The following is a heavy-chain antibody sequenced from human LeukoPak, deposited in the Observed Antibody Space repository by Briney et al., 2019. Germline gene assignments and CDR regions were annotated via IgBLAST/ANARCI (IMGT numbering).Heavy chain of an antibody. CDR3: ARGKGKAGHFDY. J-gene: IGHJ4*02. CDR1: GGSISSYY. V-gene: IGHV4-59*01. D-gene: IGHD6-19*01. CDR2: IYYSGST. Sequence: PSETLSLACTVSGGSISSYYWSWIRQPPGKGLEWIGYIYYSGSTNYNPSLKSRVTISVDTSKNQFSPKLSSVTAADTAVYYCARGKGKAGHFDYWGQGTLVTVSS.